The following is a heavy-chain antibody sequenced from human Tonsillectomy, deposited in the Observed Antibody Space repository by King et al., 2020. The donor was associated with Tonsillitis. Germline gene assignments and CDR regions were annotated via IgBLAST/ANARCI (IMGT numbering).Heavy chain of an antibody. V-gene: IGHV3-74*01. Sequence: VQLVESGGGVVQPGGSLRLSCADSGFTLSTYWVHWVRQPPGKGLVWVSRINPEATTINYADSVKGRFTISRDNAKNTVFLQMDNLRAEDTAVYYCASEMTATRDSWGQGTLVTVSS. D-gene: IGHD1-1*01. CDR2: INPEATTI. CDR3: ASEMTATRDS. CDR1: GFTLSTYW. J-gene: IGHJ4*02.